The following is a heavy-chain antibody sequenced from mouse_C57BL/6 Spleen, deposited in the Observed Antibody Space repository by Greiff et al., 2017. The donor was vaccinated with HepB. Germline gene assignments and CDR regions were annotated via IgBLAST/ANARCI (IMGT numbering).Heavy chain of an antibody. V-gene: IGHV5-6*01. CDR1: GFTFSSYG. Sequence: EVMLVESGGDLVKPGGSLKLSCAASGFTFSSYGMSWVRQSPDKRLEWVATISSGGSYTYYPDSVKGRFTITRDNAKNTLYMQMSSLKSEDTAMYYYARDYDGVMDYWGQGTSVTVSS. D-gene: IGHD2-3*01. CDR3: ARDYDGVMDY. CDR2: ISSGGSYT. J-gene: IGHJ4*01.